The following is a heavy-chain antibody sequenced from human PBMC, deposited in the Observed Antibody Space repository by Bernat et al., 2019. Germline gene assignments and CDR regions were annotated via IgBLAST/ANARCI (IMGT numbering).Heavy chain of an antibody. CDR2: IKQDGSEK. V-gene: IGHV3-7*01. D-gene: IGHD2-8*01. J-gene: IGHJ5*02. Sequence: EVQLVESGGGLVQPGGSLRLSCAASGFTFDIYWMSWVRQAPGKGLEWVANIKQDGSEKHYVDSVKGRFTISRDNAKNLVYLQMNSLRGEDTAVYDCARMGNTYGQYNWFDPWGQGTLVTVAS. CDR3: ARMGNTYGQYNWFDP. CDR1: GFTFDIYW.